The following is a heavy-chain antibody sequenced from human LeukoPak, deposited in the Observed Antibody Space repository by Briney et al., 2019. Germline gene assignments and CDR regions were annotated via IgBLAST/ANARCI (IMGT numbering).Heavy chain of an antibody. CDR1: GDSISRYY. CDR2: IYNGGII. Sequence: PSETLSLTCTVSGDSISRYYWSWIRQPAGKGLEWIGRIYNGGIITYNPSLKSRVTMSIDTSNNQFSLRLRFVAAADTAVYYCARDSGTTGEVKFDPWGQGTLVTVSS. V-gene: IGHV4-4*07. J-gene: IGHJ5*02. CDR3: ARDSGTTGEVKFDP. D-gene: IGHD3-10*01.